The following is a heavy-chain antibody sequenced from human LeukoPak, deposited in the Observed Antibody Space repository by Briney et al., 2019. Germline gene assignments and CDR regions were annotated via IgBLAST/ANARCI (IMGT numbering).Heavy chain of an antibody. J-gene: IGHJ6*03. D-gene: IGHD1-26*01. CDR2: INHSGST. CDR3: ARVEPPPDYYYMDV. CDR1: GGSFSGYY. V-gene: IGHV4-34*01. Sequence: SETLSLTCAVYGGSFSGYYWSWIRQPPGKGLEWIGEINHSGSTNYNPSLKSRVTISVDTSKNQFSLKLSSVTAADTAVYYCARVEPPPDYYYMDVWGKGTTVTVSS.